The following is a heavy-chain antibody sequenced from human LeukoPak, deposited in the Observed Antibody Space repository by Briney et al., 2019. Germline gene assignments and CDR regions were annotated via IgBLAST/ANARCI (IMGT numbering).Heavy chain of an antibody. V-gene: IGHV1-2*02. CDR2: INPNSGGT. Sequence: GASVKVSCKASGYTFTGYYMHWVRQAPGQGLEWMGWINPNSGGTNYAQKFQGRVTMTRDTSISTAYMELSRLRSDDTAVYYWARADYYDSSGYYGFDYWGQGTLVTVSS. CDR3: ARADYYDSSGYYGFDY. J-gene: IGHJ4*02. CDR1: GYTFTGYY. D-gene: IGHD3-22*01.